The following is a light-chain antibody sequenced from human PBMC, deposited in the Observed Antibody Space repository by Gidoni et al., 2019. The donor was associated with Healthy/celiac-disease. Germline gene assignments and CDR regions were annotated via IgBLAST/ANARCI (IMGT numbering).Light chain of an antibody. J-gene: IGLJ3*02. V-gene: IGLV1-47*01. Sequence: QSVLTQRPSASGTPGQRVTISCSGSSSHIGSNYVYWYKQLPGTAPKLLIYRNNQRPSGVPDRFSGSKSGTSASLAISGLRSEDEADYYCVAWDDSLSGRVFGGGTTLTVL. CDR3: VAWDDSLSGRV. CDR1: SSHIGSNY. CDR2: RNN.